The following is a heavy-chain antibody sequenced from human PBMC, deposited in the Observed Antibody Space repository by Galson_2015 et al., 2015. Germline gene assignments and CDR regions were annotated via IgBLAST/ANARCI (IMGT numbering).Heavy chain of an antibody. Sequence: SLRLSCAVSGFAVSSNYMSWVRQAPGRGLEWVSIISSGGSTYYADSVKGRFTISRDSSSNTLYLQMNSLRAEDTALYYCARSYYYDSSGHYPFDYWGQGTLVTVSS. D-gene: IGHD3-22*01. CDR3: ARSYYYDSSGHYPFDY. CDR2: ISSGGST. J-gene: IGHJ4*02. CDR1: GFAVSSNY. V-gene: IGHV3-53*01.